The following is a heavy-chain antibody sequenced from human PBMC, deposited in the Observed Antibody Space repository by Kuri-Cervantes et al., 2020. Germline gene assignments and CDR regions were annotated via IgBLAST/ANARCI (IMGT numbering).Heavy chain of an antibody. Sequence: AAVKVSCKASGYTFTSYAMHWVRQAPGQRLEWMGCINAGNGNTKYSQKFQGRVTITRDMSTSTAYMDLSSLRSEDTAVYYYAAVVSWGGGYYGSGDWYFDLWGRGTLVTVSS. CDR2: INAGNGNT. CDR3: AAVVSWGGGYYGSGDWYFDL. D-gene: IGHD3-10*01. V-gene: IGHV1-3*01. J-gene: IGHJ2*01. CDR1: GYTFTSYA.